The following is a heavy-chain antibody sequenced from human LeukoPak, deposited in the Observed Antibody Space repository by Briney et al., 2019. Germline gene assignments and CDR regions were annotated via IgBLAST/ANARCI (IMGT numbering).Heavy chain of an antibody. CDR2: IYSGGST. Sequence: GGSLRLSCAASGFTVSSNYMSWVRQAPGKGLEWVSVIYSGGSTYYADSVKGRFTISRDNSKNTLYLQMNSLRAEDTAVYYCARSNYYDSSGYYYYWGQGTLVTVSS. CDR1: GFTVSSNY. V-gene: IGHV3-53*01. D-gene: IGHD3-22*01. J-gene: IGHJ4*02. CDR3: ARSNYYDSSGYYYY.